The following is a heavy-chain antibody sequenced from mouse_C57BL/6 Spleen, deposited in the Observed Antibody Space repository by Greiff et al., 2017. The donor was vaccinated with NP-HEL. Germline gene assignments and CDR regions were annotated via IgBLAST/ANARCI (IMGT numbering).Heavy chain of an antibody. V-gene: IGHV14-1*01. CDR1: GFNIKDYY. CDR2: IDPEDGDT. CDR3: THYGNYVWFAY. Sequence: EVQLQQSGAELVRPGASVKLSCTASGFNIKDYYMHWVKQRPEQGLEWIGRIDPEDGDTEYAPKFQGKATMTADTSSNTAYLQLSSLTSEDTAVYYCTHYGNYVWFAYWGQGTLVTVSA. J-gene: IGHJ3*01. D-gene: IGHD2-1*01.